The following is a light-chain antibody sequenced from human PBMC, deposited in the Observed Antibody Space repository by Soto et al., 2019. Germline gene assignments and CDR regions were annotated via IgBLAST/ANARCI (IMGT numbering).Light chain of an antibody. V-gene: IGKV1-33*01. CDR1: QDISNY. Sequence: DLQMTQSPSSLSASVGVRVTITCQASQDISNYLNWYQQKPGKAPKLLIYDASNLETGVPSRFSGSGSGTDFTFTISSLQPEDIATYYCQQYDNPALTFGGGTKVEIK. J-gene: IGKJ4*01. CDR2: DAS. CDR3: QQYDNPALT.